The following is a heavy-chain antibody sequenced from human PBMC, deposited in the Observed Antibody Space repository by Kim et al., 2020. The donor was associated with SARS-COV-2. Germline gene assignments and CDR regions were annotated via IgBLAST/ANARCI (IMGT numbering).Heavy chain of an antibody. Sequence: SETLSLTCTVSGGSISSSSYYWGWIRQPPGKGLEWIGSIYYSGSTYYNPSLKSRVTISVDTSKNQFSLKLSSVTAADTAVYYCARDAMITFGGVTNANWFDPWGQGTLVTVSS. V-gene: IGHV4-39*07. CDR2: IYYSGST. CDR3: ARDAMITFGGVTNANWFDP. D-gene: IGHD3-16*01. J-gene: IGHJ5*02. CDR1: GGSISSSSYY.